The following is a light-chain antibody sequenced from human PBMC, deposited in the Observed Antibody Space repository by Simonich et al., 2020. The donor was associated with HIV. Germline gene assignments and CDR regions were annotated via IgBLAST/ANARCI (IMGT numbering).Light chain of an antibody. V-gene: IGLV3-25*03. J-gene: IGLJ3*02. CDR1: ALPQQY. CDR2: QDN. CDR3: QSTDSSGSLWV. Sequence: SYELTQQPSVSVSPGQTARITCSGDALPQQYAYWYQQKPGPDPVLVIYQDNEWPSGIHERFSGSSSGTTVTLTITGVQADDEADYYCQSTDSSGSLWVFGGGTKLTVL.